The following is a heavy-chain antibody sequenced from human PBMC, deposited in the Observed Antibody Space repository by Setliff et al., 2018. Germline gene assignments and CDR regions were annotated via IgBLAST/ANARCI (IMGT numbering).Heavy chain of an antibody. CDR2: ISTYNSHT. CDR1: ANIFRSYG. Sequence: ASVKVSCKTSANIFRSYGLSWVRQAPGQGLDWMGWISTYNSHTNYAPKLQGRLTMTTDASTSTAYVELRNLRFDDTAVYYCAISSLSICSGGNCPNAFDVWGQGTMVTVSS. J-gene: IGHJ3*01. CDR3: AISSLSICSGGNCPNAFDV. V-gene: IGHV1-18*01. D-gene: IGHD2-15*01.